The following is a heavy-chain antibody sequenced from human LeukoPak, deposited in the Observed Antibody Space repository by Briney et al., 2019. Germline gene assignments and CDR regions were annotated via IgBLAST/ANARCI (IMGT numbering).Heavy chain of an antibody. V-gene: IGHV3-23*01. Sequence: GGSLRLSCAASGFTFTSYAMSWVRQAPGKGLEWVSAITGTGGSTYYAASVKGRFTVSRDNSKNTLYLQMSSLRAEDTAMYYCAKVRDTRDWYKDAFDIWGQGTMVTVSS. CDR2: ITGTGGST. CDR3: AKVRDTRDWYKDAFDI. D-gene: IGHD6-19*01. J-gene: IGHJ3*02. CDR1: GFTFTSYA.